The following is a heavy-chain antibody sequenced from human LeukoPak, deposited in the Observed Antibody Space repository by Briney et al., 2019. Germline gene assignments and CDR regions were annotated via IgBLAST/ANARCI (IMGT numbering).Heavy chain of an antibody. CDR3: ARTRMTTPHY. V-gene: IGHV3-48*01. D-gene: IGHD4-17*01. CDR1: GFTFSSYS. J-gene: IGHJ4*02. Sequence: GGSLRLSCAASGFTFSSYSMNWVRQAPGKGLEWVSYISSSSSTIYYADSVKGRFTISRDNAKNSLYLQMNSLRAEDTAVYYCARTRMTTPHYWGQGTLVTVSS. CDR2: ISSSSSTI.